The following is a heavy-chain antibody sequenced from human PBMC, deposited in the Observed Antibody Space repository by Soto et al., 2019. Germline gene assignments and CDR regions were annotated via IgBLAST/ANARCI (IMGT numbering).Heavy chain of an antibody. CDR2: INYRGTT. CDR1: GGSISSSSYF. D-gene: IGHD2-15*01. CDR3: ARLVACNGGSCKFDP. V-gene: IGHV4-39*01. J-gene: IGHJ5*02. Sequence: QLQLQESGPGQVTPSETLSLTCTVSGGSISSSSYFWAWVRQSPAKGLEWIGSINYRGTTFYTASLRSRVTISIDTSKNQFSLTLNSVTAADTALYYCARLVACNGGSCKFDPWGQGTLVTVSS.